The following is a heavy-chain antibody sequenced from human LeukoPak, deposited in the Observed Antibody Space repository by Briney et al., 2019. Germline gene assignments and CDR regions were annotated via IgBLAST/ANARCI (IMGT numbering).Heavy chain of an antibody. V-gene: IGHV3-48*01. CDR3: ARDLPVAGTGRRVLYFDY. Sequence: GGSLRLSCAASGFTFSSYGMNWVRQAPGKGLEWVSYISSSSSTIYYADSVKGRFTISRDNAKNSLYLRMNSLRAEDTAVYYCARDLPVAGTGRRVLYFDYWGQGTLVTVSS. CDR2: ISSSSSTI. J-gene: IGHJ4*02. CDR1: GFTFSSYG. D-gene: IGHD6-19*01.